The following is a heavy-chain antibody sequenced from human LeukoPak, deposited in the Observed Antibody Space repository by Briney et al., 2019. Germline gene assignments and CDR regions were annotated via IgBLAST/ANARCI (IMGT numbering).Heavy chain of an antibody. CDR3: ARGLSFDY. J-gene: IGHJ4*02. CDR1: GGSFSGYY. V-gene: IGHV4-34*01. CDR2: INHSGST. Sequence: SETLSLTCAVYGGSFSGYYWSWIRQPPGKGLEWIGEINHSGSTNYNPSLKSRVTISVDTSKNQFSLKLSSVTAADAAVYYCARGLSFDYWGQGTLVTVSS.